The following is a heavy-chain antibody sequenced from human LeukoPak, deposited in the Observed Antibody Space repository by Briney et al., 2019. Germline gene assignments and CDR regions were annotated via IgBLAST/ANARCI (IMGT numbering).Heavy chain of an antibody. CDR3: AREPLGAMANMRGDAFDI. V-gene: IGHV1-69*13. D-gene: IGHD5-18*01. CDR2: IIPIFGTA. CDR1: GGTFSSYA. Sequence: SVKVSCTASGGTFSSYAISWVRQAPGQGLEWMGGIIPIFGTANYAQKFQGRVTITADESTSTAYMELSSLRSEDTAVYYCAREPLGAMANMRGDAFDIWGQGTMVTVSS. J-gene: IGHJ3*02.